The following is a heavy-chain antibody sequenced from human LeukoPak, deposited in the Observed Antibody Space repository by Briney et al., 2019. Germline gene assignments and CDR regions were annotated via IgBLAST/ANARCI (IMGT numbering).Heavy chain of an antibody. CDR2: IYYSGST. J-gene: IGHJ3*02. V-gene: IGHV4-59*01. CDR3: ARSLIRSAFDI. D-gene: IGHD2-8*01. Sequence: PSETLSLTCTVSGGSISSYYWSWIRQPPGKGLEWIGHIYYSGSTNYNPSLKSRVTISVDTSKNQFSLKLSSVTAADTAVYYCARSLIRSAFDIWGQGTMVTVSS. CDR1: GGSISSYY.